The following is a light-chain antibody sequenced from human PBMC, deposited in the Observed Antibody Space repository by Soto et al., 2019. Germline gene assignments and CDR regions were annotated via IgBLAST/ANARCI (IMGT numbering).Light chain of an antibody. J-gene: IGKJ5*01. Sequence: IQLTQSPSSLSASVGDRVTITCRASQGISNYLAWYQQKPGKTPRLLIYGATTLQSGVPSRFSGSGSGTDVALTISSLQPEDVATYYCQQLKSYVTFGQGTGLEIK. V-gene: IGKV1-9*01. CDR3: QQLKSYVT. CDR1: QGISNY. CDR2: GAT.